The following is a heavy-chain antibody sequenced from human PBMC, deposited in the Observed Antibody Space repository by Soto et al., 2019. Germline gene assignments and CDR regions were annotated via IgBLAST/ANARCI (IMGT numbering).Heavy chain of an antibody. CDR1: GGSISSYY. Sequence: PSETLSLTCTVSGGSISSYYWSWIRQPPGKGLEWIGYIYYSGSTNYNPSLKSRVTISVDTSKNQFSLKLSSVTAADTAVYYCARGWGGYSYGYANWFDPWGQGTLVTVSS. CDR2: IYYSGST. J-gene: IGHJ5*02. V-gene: IGHV4-59*01. D-gene: IGHD5-18*01. CDR3: ARGWGGYSYGYANWFDP.